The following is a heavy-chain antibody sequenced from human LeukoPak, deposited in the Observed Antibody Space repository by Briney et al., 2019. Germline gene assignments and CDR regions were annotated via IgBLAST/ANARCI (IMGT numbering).Heavy chain of an antibody. V-gene: IGHV1-69*05. D-gene: IGHD6-19*01. CDR1: GCTFTSYA. J-gene: IGHJ6*03. Sequence: SLKVCYKDAGCTFTSYAIRWVRQARGQGNEWRGGIILIFGTTKYAQKFHGRVTITTDESSTTDYMELRSLRSEDTAVYYCARGTAVPPEYYYYYSYRDVWGKGTTVTVAS. CDR3: ARGTAVPPEYYYYYSYRDV. CDR2: IILIFGTT.